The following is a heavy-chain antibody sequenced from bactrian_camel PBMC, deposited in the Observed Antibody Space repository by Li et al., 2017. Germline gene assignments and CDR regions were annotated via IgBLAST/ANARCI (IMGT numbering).Heavy chain of an antibody. V-gene: IGHV3S10*01. CDR2: IASDGRT. Sequence: VQLVESGGGSVQSGGSLRLSCVASGDTFRRLYMAWFRQAPGKEREGVAGIASDGRTYYDGIIAYADSVKGRFTISRDNAKNTIYLQMNGLKPEDTAMYYCWVPPTRSYACYDGFWSSVRPDFGYWGQGTQVTVS. CDR1: GDTFRRLY. D-gene: IGHD3*01. J-gene: IGHJ6*01. CDR3: WVPPTRSYACYDGFWSSVRPDFGY.